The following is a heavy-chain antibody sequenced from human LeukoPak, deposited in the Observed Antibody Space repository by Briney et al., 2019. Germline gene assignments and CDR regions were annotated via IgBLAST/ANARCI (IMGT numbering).Heavy chain of an antibody. CDR3: AREWGPL. Sequence: GGSLRLSCAASGFTVSSSYMSWVRQAPGKGLEWVSVIYSGGTTYYTDYVKGRFTMSRDNSKNTLYLQMNSLRAEDTAVYYCAREWGPLWGQGTLVTVSS. V-gene: IGHV3-53*01. D-gene: IGHD1-26*01. CDR2: IYSGGTT. J-gene: IGHJ4*02. CDR1: GFTVSSSY.